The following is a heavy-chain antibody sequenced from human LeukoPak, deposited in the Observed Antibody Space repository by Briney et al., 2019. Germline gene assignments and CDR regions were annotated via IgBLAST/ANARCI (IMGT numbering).Heavy chain of an antibody. CDR2: ISGSGGRT. D-gene: IGHD1-1*01. V-gene: IGHV3-23*01. CDR1: GFTFSSDA. Sequence: GGSLRLACAASGFTFSSDAVGWVRQAPGKGLEWVSAISGSGGRTYYADSVKGRFTISRDNSKNTLYLPMNSMRAEETAVYYCAKFSPYKELGTEGGWYYYGMDVWGQGTTVTVSS. J-gene: IGHJ6*02. CDR3: AKFSPYKELGTEGGWYYYGMDV.